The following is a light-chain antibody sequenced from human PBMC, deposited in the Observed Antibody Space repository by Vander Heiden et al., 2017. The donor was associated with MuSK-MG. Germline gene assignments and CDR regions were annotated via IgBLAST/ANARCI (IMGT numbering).Light chain of an antibody. CDR2: EGS. Sequence: QSALTQPPSASGSPGQSVTISCTGTSSDVGGYNDVSWYQQHPGKAPKLMIYEGSKRPAGVPDRFSGSKSGNTASLTVSGRQAEEEADYYCSSYAGSNNLVFGGGTKRTVL. CDR1: SSDVGGYND. V-gene: IGLV2-8*01. J-gene: IGLJ2*01. CDR3: SSYAGSNNLV.